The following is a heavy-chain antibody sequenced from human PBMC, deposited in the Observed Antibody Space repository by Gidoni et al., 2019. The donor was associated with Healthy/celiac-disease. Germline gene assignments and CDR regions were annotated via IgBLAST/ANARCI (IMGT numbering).Heavy chain of an antibody. D-gene: IGHD3-3*01. Sequence: QVQLVESGGGVVQPGRSLRLSCAASGFTFSSYAMHWVRQAPGKGLEWVAVISDDGSNKYYADSVKGRFTISRDNSKNTLYLQMNSLRAEDTAVYYCARGTIFGDMDVWGKGTTVTVSS. V-gene: IGHV3-30-3*01. CDR1: GFTFSSYA. CDR2: ISDDGSNK. J-gene: IGHJ6*03. CDR3: ARGTIFGDMDV.